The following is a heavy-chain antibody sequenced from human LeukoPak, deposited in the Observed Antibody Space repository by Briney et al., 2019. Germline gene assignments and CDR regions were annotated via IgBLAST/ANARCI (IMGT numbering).Heavy chain of an antibody. CDR3: ARSSGYYSSLFYMHV. CDR2: INPSGDPT. V-gene: IGHV1-46*01. Sequence: ASMKVSCKASGYTFTSYYMHWVRQAPGQGLEWVGIINPSGDPTTYAQKFQGRVTMTSDMSTSTVYMELSSLRSEDTAVYYCARSSGYYSSLFYMHVWGKGTTVTVSS. J-gene: IGHJ6*03. CDR1: GYTFTSYY. D-gene: IGHD3-22*01.